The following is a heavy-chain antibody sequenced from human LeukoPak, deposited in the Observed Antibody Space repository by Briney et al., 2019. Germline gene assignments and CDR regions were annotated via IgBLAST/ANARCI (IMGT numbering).Heavy chain of an antibody. D-gene: IGHD2-2*01. CDR3: ARDLYCSSTSCYPLYYFDY. V-gene: IGHV3-30-3*01. CDR1: GFTFSSYA. CDR2: MSYDGSNK. Sequence: PGRSLRLSCAASGFTFSSYAMHWVRQAPGKGLEWVAVMSYDGSNKYYADSVKGRFTISRDNSKNTLYLQMNSLRAEDTAVYYCARDLYCSSTSCYPLYYFDYWGQGTLVTVSS. J-gene: IGHJ4*02.